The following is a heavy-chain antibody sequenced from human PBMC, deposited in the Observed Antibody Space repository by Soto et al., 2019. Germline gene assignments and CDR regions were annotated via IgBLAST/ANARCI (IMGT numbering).Heavy chain of an antibody. CDR3: ARSLTGADAFDI. D-gene: IGHD3-16*01. CDR1: GGTFSSYA. CDR2: IIPIFGTA. Sequence: SVKVSCKASGGTFSSYAISWVRQAPGQGLEWMGGIIPIFGTANYAQKFQGRVTIIADESTSTAYMELSSLRSEDTAVYYCARSLTGADAFDIWGQGTMVTVSS. J-gene: IGHJ3*02. V-gene: IGHV1-69*13.